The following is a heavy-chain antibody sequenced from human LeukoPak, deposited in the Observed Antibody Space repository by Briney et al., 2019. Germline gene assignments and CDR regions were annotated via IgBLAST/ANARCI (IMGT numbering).Heavy chain of an antibody. CDR3: ATDRSSGYYDILTGDSAGYGMDV. J-gene: IGHJ6*02. CDR1: VYTLTELF. Sequence: GASVKVSRMVSVYTLTELFIHWVRPAPGRGVEWVGGFDPEDGETIYAQKFQGRVTMTEDRCTDTAYMELSSLRSEDTAVYDCATDRSSGYYDILTGDSAGYGMDVWGQGTTVTVSS. D-gene: IGHD3-9*01. V-gene: IGHV1-24*01. CDR2: FDPEDGET.